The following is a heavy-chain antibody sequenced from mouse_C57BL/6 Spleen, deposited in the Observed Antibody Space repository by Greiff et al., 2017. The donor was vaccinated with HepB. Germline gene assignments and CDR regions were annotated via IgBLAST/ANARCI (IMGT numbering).Heavy chain of an antibody. CDR3: ARTRAPYYDYDGYYFDY. CDR2: IYPGDGDT. J-gene: IGHJ2*01. CDR1: GYAFSSSW. Sequence: VQLQQSGPELVKPGASVKISCKASGYAFSSSWMNWVKQRPGKGLEWIGRIYPGDGDTNYNGKFKGKATLTADKSSSTAYMQLRSLTSEDSAVYFCARTRAPYYDYDGYYFDYWGQGTTLTVSS. V-gene: IGHV1-82*01. D-gene: IGHD2-4*01.